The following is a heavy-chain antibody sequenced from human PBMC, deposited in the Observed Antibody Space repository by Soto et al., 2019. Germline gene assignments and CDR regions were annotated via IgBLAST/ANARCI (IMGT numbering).Heavy chain of an antibody. CDR2: ISVHKGNT. J-gene: IGHJ4*02. V-gene: IGHV1-18*01. CDR1: GYSFIDYV. CDR3: ARDRSNSDY. D-gene: IGHD7-27*01. Sequence: ASVNVSCMASGYSFIDYVISWVRQAPGQGLEWMGWISVHKGNTNYAQNFQGRVTITRDTSTTTAYMGVRSLTSDDTAVYYCARDRSNSDYWGQGTLVTVSS.